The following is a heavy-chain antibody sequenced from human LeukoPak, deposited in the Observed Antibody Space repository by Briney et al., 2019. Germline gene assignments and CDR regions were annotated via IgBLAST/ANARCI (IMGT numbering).Heavy chain of an antibody. CDR2: ISAYNGNT. J-gene: IGHJ4*02. CDR1: GYTFTSYG. Sequence: GASVKVSCKASGYTFTSYGISWVRQAPGQGLEWMGWISAYNGNTNYAQKLQGRVTMTTDTSTSTAYMELRSLRSDDTAVYYCARDRAPYESSGYMNDYWGQGTLVTVSS. V-gene: IGHV1-18*01. D-gene: IGHD3-22*01. CDR3: ARDRAPYESSGYMNDY.